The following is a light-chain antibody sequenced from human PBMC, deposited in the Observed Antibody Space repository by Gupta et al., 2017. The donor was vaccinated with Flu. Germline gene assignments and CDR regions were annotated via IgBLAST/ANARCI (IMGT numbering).Light chain of an antibody. CDR1: NIGRKS. CDR2: DDS. V-gene: IGLV3-21*02. J-gene: IGLJ2*01. CDR3: QVWDSSSDHVV. Sequence: SYVLPQPPSVSVAPGQTDRLHCGGNNIGRKSVHWYQQKPGQAPVLVVYDDSDRPSGIPERFSGSNSGNTATLTISRVEAGDDADYYCQVWDSSSDHVVFGGGTKLTVL.